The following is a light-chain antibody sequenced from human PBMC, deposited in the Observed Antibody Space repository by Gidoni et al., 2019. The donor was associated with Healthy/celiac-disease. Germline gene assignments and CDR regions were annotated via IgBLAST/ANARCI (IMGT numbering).Light chain of an antibody. CDR2: GAS. CDR1: QSVSSN. CDR3: QQYNSWPPLT. Sequence: EIVMTQSPATLSLSPGERATLSCRASQSVSSNLAWYQQKPGQAPRRLIYGASTRATGITARFSGSGSGTEFTLTIRSLQSEDFAVYYCQQYNSWPPLTFGGGTKVEIK. J-gene: IGKJ4*01. V-gene: IGKV3-15*01.